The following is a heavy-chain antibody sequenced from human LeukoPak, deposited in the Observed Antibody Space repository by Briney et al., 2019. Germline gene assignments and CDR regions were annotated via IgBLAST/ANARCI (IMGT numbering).Heavy chain of an antibody. CDR3: ARDYYDSSGHFSGTYFYYGMHV. Sequence: SQTLSLTCAISGDSVSSNSAAWNWIRQSPSRGLEWLGRTYYKSKWYYDYEVSVKSRITINPDTSKNQFSLQLNSVTPEDTAVYYCARDYYDSSGHFSGTYFYYGMHVWGQGTTVNVSS. CDR2: TYYKSKWYY. V-gene: IGHV6-1*01. D-gene: IGHD3-22*01. CDR1: GDSVSSNSAA. J-gene: IGHJ6*02.